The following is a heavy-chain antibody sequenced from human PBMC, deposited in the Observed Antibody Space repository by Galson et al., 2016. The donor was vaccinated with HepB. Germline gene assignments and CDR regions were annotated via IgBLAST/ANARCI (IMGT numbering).Heavy chain of an antibody. CDR3: TRDFSYGRFDY. CDR1: GFTFSTYS. CDR2: LNPDGSET. Sequence: SLRLSCAASGFTFSTYSMNWVRQSPGAGLEWVASLNPDGSETYYVDSLKGRSTVSRDNAKNSVYLQMDSLRVGDTAVYYCTRDFSYGRFDYWGQGTLVIVSS. V-gene: IGHV3-7*01. J-gene: IGHJ4*02. D-gene: IGHD3-10*01.